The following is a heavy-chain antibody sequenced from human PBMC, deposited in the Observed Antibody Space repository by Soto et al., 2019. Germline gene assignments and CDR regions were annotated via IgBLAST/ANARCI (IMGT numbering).Heavy chain of an antibody. J-gene: IGHJ4*02. CDR3: AKGGIRFLEWPQDY. CDR1: GFTFSSYG. V-gene: IGHV3-30*18. Sequence: VQLVESGGGLVKPGGSLRLSCAASGFTFSSYGMHWVRQAPGKGLEWVAVISYDGSNKYYADSVKGRFTISRDNSKNTLYLQMNSLRAEDTAVYYCAKGGIRFLEWPQDYWGQGTLVTVSS. D-gene: IGHD3-3*01. CDR2: ISYDGSNK.